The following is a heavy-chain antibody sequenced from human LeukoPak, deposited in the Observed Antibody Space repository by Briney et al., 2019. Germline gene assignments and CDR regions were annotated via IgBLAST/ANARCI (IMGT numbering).Heavy chain of an antibody. CDR3: ARSSLLFYYMDV. CDR2: ISSSSSTI. CDR1: GFTFSSYS. D-gene: IGHD2-15*01. Sequence: GGSLRLSCAASGFTFSSYSMNWVRQDPGKGLEWGSYISSSSSTIYYADSVKGRFTISRDNAKNSLYLQMNSLRAEDTAVYYCARSSLLFYYMDVWGKGTTVTVSS. V-gene: IGHV3-48*01. J-gene: IGHJ6*03.